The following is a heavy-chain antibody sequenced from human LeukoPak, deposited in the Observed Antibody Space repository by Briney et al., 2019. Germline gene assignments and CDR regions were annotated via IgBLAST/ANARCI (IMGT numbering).Heavy chain of an antibody. CDR1: GFTFSDYY. CDR3: ARAFGTARIYNWFDP. D-gene: IGHD1-1*01. Sequence: GGSLRLSCAASGFTFSDYYMSWIRQAPGKGLEWVSYISNSGSTIYYADSVKGRFTISRDNAKNSLYLQMNSLRAEDTAVYYCARAFGTARIYNWFDPWGQGTLVTVSS. J-gene: IGHJ5*02. V-gene: IGHV3-11*01. CDR2: ISNSGSTI.